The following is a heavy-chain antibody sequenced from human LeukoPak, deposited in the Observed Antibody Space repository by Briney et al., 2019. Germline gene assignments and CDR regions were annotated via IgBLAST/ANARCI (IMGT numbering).Heavy chain of an antibody. Sequence: PGGSLRLSCAASGFTLSNYNMNWVRQAPGKGLEWVSSISSSNNYIYYADSVKARFTISRDNAKNSLYLQMNSLRAEDTAVYYCARRSPNYYFDYWGQGTPVTVSS. CDR2: ISSSNNYI. J-gene: IGHJ4*02. CDR3: ARRSPNYYFDY. CDR1: GFTLSNYN. V-gene: IGHV3-21*01.